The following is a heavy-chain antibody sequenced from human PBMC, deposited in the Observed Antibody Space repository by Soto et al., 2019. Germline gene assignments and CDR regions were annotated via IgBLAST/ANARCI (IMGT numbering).Heavy chain of an antibody. D-gene: IGHD2-15*01. V-gene: IGHV4-34*01. Sequence: SETLSLTCAVYGGSFSGYYWSWIRQPPGKGLEWIGEINHSGSTNYNPSLKSRVTISVDTSKNQFSLKLSSVTAADTAVYYCARVRCSGGSCYSGYYYYGMDVWGQGTTVTVSS. CDR1: GGSFSGYY. J-gene: IGHJ6*02. CDR3: ARVRCSGGSCYSGYYYYGMDV. CDR2: INHSGST.